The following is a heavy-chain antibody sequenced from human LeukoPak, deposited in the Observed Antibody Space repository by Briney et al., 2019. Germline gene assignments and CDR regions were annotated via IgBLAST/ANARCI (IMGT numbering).Heavy chain of an antibody. Sequence: SETLSLTCTVSGGSISSYYWSWIRQPAGKGLEWIGRTYTSGSTNYNPSLKSRVTISVDTSRNQFSLKLSPVTAADTAVYYCARGWGDFWSGYFRVWGKGTTVTVSS. J-gene: IGHJ6*04. V-gene: IGHV4-4*07. CDR1: GGSISSYY. CDR3: ARGWGDFWSGYFRV. CDR2: TYTSGST. D-gene: IGHD3-3*01.